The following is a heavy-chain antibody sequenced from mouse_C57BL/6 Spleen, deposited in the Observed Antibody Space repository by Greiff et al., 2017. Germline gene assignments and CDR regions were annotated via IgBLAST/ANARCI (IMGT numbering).Heavy chain of an antibody. Sequence: VQLQQPGAELVRPGSSVKLSCKASGYTFTSYWMHWVKQRPIQGLEWIGNIDPADSETHYNQKFKDKATLAVYKSSSTAYMQRSSLPSEDAAVYDRARLNSNGFFAYWGQGTLVTVSA. CDR3: ARLNSNGFFAY. CDR1: GYTFTSYW. J-gene: IGHJ3*01. CDR2: IDPADSET. D-gene: IGHD2-5*01. V-gene: IGHV1-52*01.